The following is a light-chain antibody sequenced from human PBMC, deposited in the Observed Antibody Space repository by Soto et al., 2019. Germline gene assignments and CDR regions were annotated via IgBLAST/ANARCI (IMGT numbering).Light chain of an antibody. CDR1: QSITNNY. CDR2: GAS. V-gene: IGKV3-20*01. Sequence: EIVLTQSPGTLSFSPGERATLSCRASQSITNNYLAWYQQKAGQVPRLLLYGASTRPTGIPDRFSGSGSGTYFTPTSSRLEPDDFAVYYCQHYGSAPRTFGPGTKVEIK. CDR3: QHYGSAPRT. J-gene: IGKJ1*01.